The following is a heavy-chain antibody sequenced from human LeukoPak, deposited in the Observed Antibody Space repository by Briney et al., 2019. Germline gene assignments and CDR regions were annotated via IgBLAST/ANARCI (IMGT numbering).Heavy chain of an antibody. V-gene: IGHV4-38-2*01. CDR2: IYHSGST. J-gene: IGHJ3*02. CDR1: GYSIISGYY. D-gene: IGHD3-3*01. CDR3: ARRDSGEWFHDACDI. Sequence: SETLPLTCGVSGYSIISGYYWGWIRQPPGKGLEWIGSIYHSGSTYYNPSLKSRVTISVDTSKNQFSLKLRSVTAADTALYYCARRDSGEWFHDACDIWGQGTSVTVSS.